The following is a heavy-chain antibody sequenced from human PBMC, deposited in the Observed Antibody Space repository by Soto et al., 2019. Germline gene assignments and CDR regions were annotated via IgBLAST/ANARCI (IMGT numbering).Heavy chain of an antibody. V-gene: IGHV3-23*01. Sequence: GGSLRLSCAASGFTFSNYAMSWVRQAPGKGLEWVSGIGGSGVRAYYADSVKGRFTISRDNSKNTLYLQMNSLRAEDTALYYCAKDGAAVTGSYQNYWGQGTLVTVSS. D-gene: IGHD6-19*01. J-gene: IGHJ4*02. CDR3: AKDGAAVTGSYQNY. CDR1: GFTFSNYA. CDR2: IGGSGVRA.